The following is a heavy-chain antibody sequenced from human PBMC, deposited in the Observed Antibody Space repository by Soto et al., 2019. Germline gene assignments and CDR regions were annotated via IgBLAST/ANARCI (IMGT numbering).Heavy chain of an antibody. J-gene: IGHJ4*02. Sequence: SETLSLTCTVSGGSISSGDYYWSWIRQPPGKGLEWIGYIYYSGSTYYNPSLKSRVTISVDTSKNQFSLKLSSVTAADTAVYYCARVIFPYSSGFFDSWGQGTLVTVSS. V-gene: IGHV4-30-4*01. D-gene: IGHD3-22*01. CDR1: GGSISSGDYY. CDR2: IYYSGST. CDR3: ARVIFPYSSGFFDS.